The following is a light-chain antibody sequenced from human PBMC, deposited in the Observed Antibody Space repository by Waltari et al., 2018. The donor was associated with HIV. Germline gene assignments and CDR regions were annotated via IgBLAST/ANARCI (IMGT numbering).Light chain of an antibody. J-gene: IGKJ2*03. CDR3: QQYNSYVYS. CDR1: QSISSW. Sequence: DIQMTQSPSTLSASVGDRVTITCRASQSISSWLAWYQQKPGKAPNLLIYKASSLESGVPSRFSGSGSGTEFTLTISSLQPDDFATYFCQQYNSYVYSFGQGTKLEIK. CDR2: KAS. V-gene: IGKV1-5*03.